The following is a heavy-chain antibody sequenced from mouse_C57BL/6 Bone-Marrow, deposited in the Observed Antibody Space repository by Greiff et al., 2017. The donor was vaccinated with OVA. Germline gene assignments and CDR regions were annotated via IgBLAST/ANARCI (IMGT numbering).Heavy chain of an antibody. Sequence: VQLQQSGPELVKPGASVKISCKASGYAFSSSWMNWVKQRPGTGLEWIGRIYPGDGDTNYNGKFKGKATLTADKSSSTAYMQLSSLTSEDSAVYFCARQLRPLYYAMDYWGQGTSVTVSS. CDR2: IYPGDGDT. CDR3: ARQLRPLYYAMDY. CDR1: GYAFSSSW. D-gene: IGHD3-2*02. V-gene: IGHV1-82*01. J-gene: IGHJ4*01.